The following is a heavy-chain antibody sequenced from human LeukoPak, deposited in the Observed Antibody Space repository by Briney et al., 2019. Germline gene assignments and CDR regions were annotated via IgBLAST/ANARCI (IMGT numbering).Heavy chain of an antibody. D-gene: IGHD3-22*01. CDR3: ARDDYDSSGCAEYFQH. V-gene: IGHV1-18*01. Sequence: AASVKVSCKASGYTFTNYGISWVRQAPGQGLECMGWISAYNGNTNYAQKLQGRVTMTTDTSTSTAYMELRSLRSDDTAVYYCARDDYDSSGCAEYFQHWGQGTLVTVSS. J-gene: IGHJ1*01. CDR2: ISAYNGNT. CDR1: GYTFTNYG.